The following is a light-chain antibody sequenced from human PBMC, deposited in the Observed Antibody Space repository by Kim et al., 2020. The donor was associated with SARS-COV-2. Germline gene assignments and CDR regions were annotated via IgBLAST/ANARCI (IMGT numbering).Light chain of an antibody. J-gene: IGKJ2*03. CDR2: GEA. Sequence: AEEAATRACRASLSVNTNFAWYQQKPGQAARLLMYGEASTASGVPARCSGSGSGTEFTLTISSLQSEDFAVCYCQQFNNWLLYSCGQGTKLEI. CDR1: LSVNTN. V-gene: IGKV3-15*01. CDR3: QQFNNWLLYS.